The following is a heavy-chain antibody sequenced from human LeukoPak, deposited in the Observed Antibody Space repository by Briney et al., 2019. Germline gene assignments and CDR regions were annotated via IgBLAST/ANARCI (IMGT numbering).Heavy chain of an antibody. CDR1: VLSFSVYA. CDR2: ISLNSGST. V-gene: IGHV3-9*01. Sequence: RCLCLSCAVSVLSFSVYATDCGRQGPRKSLEWGSGISLNSGSTGYADSVKGRFTISRDNAKNSLHLQMNMLRAQCPALYYCAKATGHRRLFRSTHFDYWGHGTLVTASS. D-gene: IGHD3-22*01. CDR3: AKATGHRRLFRSTHFDY. J-gene: IGHJ4*01.